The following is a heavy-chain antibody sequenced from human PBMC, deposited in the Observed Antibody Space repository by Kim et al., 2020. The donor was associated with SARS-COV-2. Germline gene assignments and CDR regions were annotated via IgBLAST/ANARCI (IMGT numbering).Heavy chain of an antibody. CDR1: GASFSGFF. CDR2: INHTGTT. D-gene: IGHD3-22*01. CDR3: VRYSSSYYGTGYYYAMDI. V-gene: IGHV4-34*01. J-gene: IGHJ6*02. Sequence: SETLSLTCGVYGASFSGFFWGWIRQPRGKGLEWIGEINHTGTTNYNPSLRSRVILSLDTSKKQFSLRLDSVRAADTAVYYCVRYSSSYYGTGYYYAMDIWGQGTTVTVSS.